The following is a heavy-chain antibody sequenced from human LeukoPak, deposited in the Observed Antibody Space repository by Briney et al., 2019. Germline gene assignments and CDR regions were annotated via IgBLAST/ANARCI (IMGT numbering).Heavy chain of an antibody. CDR1: GGSITSSGYY. CDR3: ARRFSAAAGIGY. CDR2: IYYSGST. J-gene: IGHJ4*02. V-gene: IGHV4-39*01. Sequence: SETLSLTCTVSGGSITSSGYYWGWIRQPPGKGLEWIGSIYYSGSTYYNPFLKSRVTISVDTSKNQFSLKLSSVTAADTAVYYCARRFSAAAGIGYWGQGTLVTVSS. D-gene: IGHD6-13*01.